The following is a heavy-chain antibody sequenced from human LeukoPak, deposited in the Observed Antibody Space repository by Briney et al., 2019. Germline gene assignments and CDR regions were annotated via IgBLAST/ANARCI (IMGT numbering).Heavy chain of an antibody. J-gene: IGHJ4*02. V-gene: IGHV1-69*06. D-gene: IGHD1-26*01. CDR3: ARDVGLSGSYYFGQTGYYFDY. Sequence: AASVKVSCKASGGTFSSYAISWVRQAPGQGLEWMGGIIPIFGTASYAQKFQGRVTITADKSTSTAYMELSSLRSEDTAVYYCARDVGLSGSYYFGQTGYYFDYWGQGTLVTVSS. CDR1: GGTFSSYA. CDR2: IIPIFGTA.